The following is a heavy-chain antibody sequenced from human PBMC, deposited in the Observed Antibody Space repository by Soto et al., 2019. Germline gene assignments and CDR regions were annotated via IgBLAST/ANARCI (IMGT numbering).Heavy chain of an antibody. Sequence: SVKVSCKASGGTFSSYAISWVRQAPGQGLEWMGGIIPIFGTANYAQKFQGRVTITADESTSTAYMELSSLRSEDTAVYYCAGESSGGGSSNRHDYWGQGTLVTVSS. CDR1: GGTFSSYA. V-gene: IGHV1-69*13. J-gene: IGHJ4*02. CDR3: AGESSGGGSSNRHDY. D-gene: IGHD5-12*01. CDR2: IIPIFGTA.